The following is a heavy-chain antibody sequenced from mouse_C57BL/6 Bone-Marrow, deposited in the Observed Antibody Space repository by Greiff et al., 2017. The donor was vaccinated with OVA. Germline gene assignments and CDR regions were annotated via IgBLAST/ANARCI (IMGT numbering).Heavy chain of an antibody. CDR3: ARRGLTTVVRWYFDV. CDR1: GYTFTDYY. Sequence: VQLQQSGPVLVKPGASVKMSCKASGYTFTDYYMNWVKQSHGKSLEWIGVINPYNGGTSYNQKFKGKATLTVDKSSSTAYMELNSLTSEDSAVYYCARRGLTTVVRWYFDVWGTGTTVTVSS. J-gene: IGHJ1*03. D-gene: IGHD1-1*01. CDR2: INPYNGGT. V-gene: IGHV1-19*01.